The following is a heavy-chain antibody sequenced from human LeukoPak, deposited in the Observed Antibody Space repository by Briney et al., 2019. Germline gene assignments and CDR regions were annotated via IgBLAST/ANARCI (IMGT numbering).Heavy chain of an antibody. CDR2: ISYDGSNK. CDR1: GLTFSSYA. D-gene: IGHD3-16*02. Sequence: GGSLRLCCAASGLTFSSYAMHWVRQAPGKGLEWVAVISYDGSNKYYADSVKGRFTISRDNSKNTLYLQMNSLRAEDTAVYYCARDLGIMITFGGVIVPPTDYWGQGTLVTVSS. V-gene: IGHV3-30*04. J-gene: IGHJ4*02. CDR3: ARDLGIMITFGGVIVPPTDY.